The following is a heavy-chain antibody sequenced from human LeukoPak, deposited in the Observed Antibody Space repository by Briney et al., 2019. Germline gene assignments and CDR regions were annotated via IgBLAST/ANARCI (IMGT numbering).Heavy chain of an antibody. V-gene: IGHV1-46*01. CDR3: AKDPRDHSYGWNWRYFDY. CDR2: INPSGGST. CDR1: GYTFTSYY. D-gene: IGHD5-18*01. J-gene: IGHJ4*02. Sequence: GASVKVSCKASGYTFTSYYMHWVRQAPGQGLEWMGIINPSGGSTSYAQKFQGRVTMTRDTSTSTVYMELSSLRSEDTAVYYCAKDPRDHSYGWNWRYFDYWGQGTLVTVSA.